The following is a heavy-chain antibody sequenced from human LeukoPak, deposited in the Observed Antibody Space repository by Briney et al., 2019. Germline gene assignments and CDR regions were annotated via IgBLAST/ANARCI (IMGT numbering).Heavy chain of an antibody. Sequence: GGSLRLSCAASGFTFSSYGMHWVRQAPGKGLEWVAVISYDGSNKYYADSVKGRFTISRDNSKNTLYLQMNSLRAEDTAVYYCAKVFESFVTTMGNYFDYWGQGTLVTVSS. CDR2: ISYDGSNK. D-gene: IGHD4-23*01. J-gene: IGHJ4*02. CDR3: AKVFESFVTTMGNYFDY. CDR1: GFTFSSYG. V-gene: IGHV3-30*18.